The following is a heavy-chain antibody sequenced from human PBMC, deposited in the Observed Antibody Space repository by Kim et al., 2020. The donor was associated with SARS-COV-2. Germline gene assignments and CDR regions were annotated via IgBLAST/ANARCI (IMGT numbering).Heavy chain of an antibody. V-gene: IGHV3-9*01. D-gene: IGHD5-12*01. CDR3: AKDFSRWLQSVLDY. J-gene: IGHJ4*02. Sequence: ADSVKGRFTISRDNAKNSLYLQMNSLRAEDTALYYCAKDFSRWLQSVLDYWGQGTLVTVSS.